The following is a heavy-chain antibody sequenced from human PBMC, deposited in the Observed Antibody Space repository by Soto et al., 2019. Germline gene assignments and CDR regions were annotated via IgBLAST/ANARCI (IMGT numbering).Heavy chain of an antibody. V-gene: IGHV1-24*01. CDR2: FDPEDGET. CDR1: GYTLTELS. D-gene: IGHD5-12*01. Sequence: ASVKVSCKVSGYTLTELSMHWVRQAPGKGLEWMGGFDPEDGETIYAQKFQGRVTMTEDTSTDTAYMELSSLRSEDTAVYYCAKDLIGGWLHPPSFDYWGQGPLVTVSS. CDR3: AKDLIGGWLHPPSFDY. J-gene: IGHJ4*02.